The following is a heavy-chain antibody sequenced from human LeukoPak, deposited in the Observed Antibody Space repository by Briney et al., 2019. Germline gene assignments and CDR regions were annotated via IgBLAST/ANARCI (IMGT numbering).Heavy chain of an antibody. CDR1: GGSISSSSYY. CDR2: IYYSGST. CDR3: ARQRRYCSSTSCYAFDY. D-gene: IGHD2-2*01. Sequence: SSETLSLTCTVSGGSISSSSYYWGWIRQPPGKGLEWIGSIYYSGSTYYNPSLKSRVTISVDTSKNQFSLKLSSVTAADTAVYYSARQRRYCSSTSCYAFDYWGQGTLVTVSS. V-gene: IGHV4-39*01. J-gene: IGHJ4*02.